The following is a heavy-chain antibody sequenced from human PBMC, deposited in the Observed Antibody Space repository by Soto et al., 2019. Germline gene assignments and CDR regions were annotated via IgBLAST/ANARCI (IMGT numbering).Heavy chain of an antibody. J-gene: IGHJ3*02. Sequence: EVQLVESGGGLVQPGGSLRLSCAASGFTFSSYEMNWVRQAPGKGLEWVSYISSSGSTIYYADSVKGRFTISRDNAKNSLYLQMNSLRAEDTAVYYCASPTSSGDYGGNSPPAFDIWGQGTMVTVSS. V-gene: IGHV3-48*03. CDR2: ISSSGSTI. CDR3: ASPTSSGDYGGNSPPAFDI. D-gene: IGHD4-17*01. CDR1: GFTFSSYE.